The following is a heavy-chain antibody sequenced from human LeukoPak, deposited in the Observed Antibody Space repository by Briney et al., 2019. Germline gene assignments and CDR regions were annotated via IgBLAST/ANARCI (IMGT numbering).Heavy chain of an antibody. CDR1: GFTFSSYA. CDR3: ARDRVTTVSRYFDY. J-gene: IGHJ4*02. CDR2: ISYDGSNK. Sequence: GGTLRLSCAASGFTFSSYAMHWVRQAPGKGLEWVAVISYDGSNKYYADSVKGRFTISRDNSKNTLYLQMNSLRAEDTAVYYCARDRVTTVSRYFDYWGQGTLVTVSS. V-gene: IGHV3-30*04. D-gene: IGHD4-17*01.